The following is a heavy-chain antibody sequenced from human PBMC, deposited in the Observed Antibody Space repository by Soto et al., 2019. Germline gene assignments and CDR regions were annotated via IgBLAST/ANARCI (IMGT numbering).Heavy chain of an antibody. J-gene: IGHJ4*02. D-gene: IGHD3-16*01. Sequence: SETLSLTCTVSGGSIRSGSHYWSWIRQHPGKGLEWIGYIYYSGSTYYNPSLKSRITISISTSKNQFSLKLNSVTAADTAVYYCAREGGDGIDYWGQGTLVTVSS. V-gene: IGHV4-31*03. CDR1: GGSIRSGSHY. CDR2: IYYSGST. CDR3: AREGGDGIDY.